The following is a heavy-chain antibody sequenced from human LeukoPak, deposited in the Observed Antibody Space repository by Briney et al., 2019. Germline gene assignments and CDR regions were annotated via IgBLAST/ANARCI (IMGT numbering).Heavy chain of an antibody. CDR2: IKTDGSSP. V-gene: IGHV3-74*01. CDR3: VRDLDFKLDY. Sequence: PGGSLRLSCAASGFTFSTYFMHRVRQAPGKGLVWVSRIKTDGSSPNYADSVKGRFTISRDNAKNTLFLQMNSLRAEDTAVYYCVRDLDFKLDYWGQGILVTVSS. J-gene: IGHJ4*02. CDR1: GFTFSTYF.